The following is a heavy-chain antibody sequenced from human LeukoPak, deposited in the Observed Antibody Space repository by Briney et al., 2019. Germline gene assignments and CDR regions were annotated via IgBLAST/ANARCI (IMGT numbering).Heavy chain of an antibody. J-gene: IGHJ5*02. D-gene: IGHD3-3*01. V-gene: IGHV3-21*01. CDR1: EFTFSVYT. CDR2: ISPSSSSI. CDR3: ARETYNDFWSGLNWFDP. Sequence: GGSLRLSCVASEFTFSVYTMNWVRQAPGKGLEWVSSISPSSSSIYYADSVRGRFTVSRDNAKKSLSLQMNSLRVEDTAIYYCARETYNDFWSGLNWFDPWGQGTLVTVSS.